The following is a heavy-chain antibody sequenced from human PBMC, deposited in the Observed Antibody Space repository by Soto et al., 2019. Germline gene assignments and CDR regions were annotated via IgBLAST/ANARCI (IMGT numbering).Heavy chain of an antibody. J-gene: IGHJ2*01. CDR1: GYTFSNYA. CDR2: INAGNGNT. V-gene: IGHV1-3*01. CDR3: ARDGLYCGGDCYHFWYFDL. Sequence: ASVKVSCKASGYTFSNYAIHWVRQAPGQRLEWMGWINAGNGNTKSSQRFQGRVTITRDTSASTAYMELSSLRSEDTAVYYCARDGLYCGGDCYHFWYFDLWGRGTLVTVS. D-gene: IGHD2-21*02.